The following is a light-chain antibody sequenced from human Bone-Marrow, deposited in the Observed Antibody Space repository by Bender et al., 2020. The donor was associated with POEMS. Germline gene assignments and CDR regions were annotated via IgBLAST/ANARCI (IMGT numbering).Light chain of an antibody. V-gene: IGLV3-1*01. J-gene: IGLJ2*01. Sequence: SYELTQPPSVSVSPGQTATITCSGEKLGEEYACWYQQKPGQSPVVVIYQDTKRPSGIPERFSGSTSGNTASPTISGTQTMDEADYYCQSWGSNTAVFGGGTKLTFL. CDR3: QSWGSNTAV. CDR1: KLGEEY. CDR2: QDT.